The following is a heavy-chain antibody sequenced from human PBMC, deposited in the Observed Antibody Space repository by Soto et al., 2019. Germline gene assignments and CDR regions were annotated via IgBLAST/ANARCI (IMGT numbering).Heavy chain of an antibody. J-gene: IGHJ5*01. V-gene: IGHV1-18*01. Sequence: QVPLLQSGAEVKKPGASVKVSCKASGYTFTHYGITWLRQAPGQGPEWMGWISAYNGNRDYAQNLRDRVTMTTDTSTSTAYMELRSLRSDDTAVYYCARPQNDILTDSYTNFFDSWGQGTLVTVSS. CDR1: GYTFTHYG. D-gene: IGHD3-9*01. CDR3: ARPQNDILTDSYTNFFDS. CDR2: ISAYNGNR.